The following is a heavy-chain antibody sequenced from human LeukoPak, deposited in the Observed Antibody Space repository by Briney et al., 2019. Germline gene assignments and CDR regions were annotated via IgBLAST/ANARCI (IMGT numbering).Heavy chain of an antibody. V-gene: IGHV2-5*01. Sequence: SGPTLVNPTQTLTLTCTFSGFSLSTSGVGVGWIRQPPGKALEWLALIYWNDDKRYSPSLKSRLTITKDTSKNQVVLTMTNMDPVDTATYYCAHIPPYYYDSSGLQEDAFDIWGQGTMVTVSS. CDR1: GFSLSTSGVG. CDR2: IYWNDDK. J-gene: IGHJ3*02. CDR3: AHIPPYYYDSSGLQEDAFDI. D-gene: IGHD3-22*01.